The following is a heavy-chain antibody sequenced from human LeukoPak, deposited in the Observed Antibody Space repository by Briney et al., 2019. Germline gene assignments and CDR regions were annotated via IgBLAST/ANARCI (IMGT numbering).Heavy chain of an antibody. D-gene: IGHD3-16*01. Sequence: GGSLRLSCAASGFTFSSYSMTWVRQAPGKGLEWVSSISSSSSYIYYADSVKGRFTISRDNAKNSLYLQMNSLRAEDTAVYYCARGGTRGLPPYNWFDPWGQGTLVTVSS. J-gene: IGHJ5*02. CDR3: ARGGTRGLPPYNWFDP. CDR1: GFTFSSYS. CDR2: ISSSSSYI. V-gene: IGHV3-21*01.